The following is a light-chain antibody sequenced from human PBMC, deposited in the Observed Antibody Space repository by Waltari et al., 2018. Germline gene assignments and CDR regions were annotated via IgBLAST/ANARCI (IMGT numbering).Light chain of an antibody. CDR1: LSNIGTHY. J-gene: IGLJ2*01. CDR2: LTH. CDR3: ATRDEGPTVV. V-gene: IGLV1-47*01. Sequence: QSVLTQPPSASGTPGQSVTISCSGSLSNIGTHYVYWYQQLPGTAPKLLIYLTHQRPSGVPDRVSASKSGTSASLAISGLRCEDEGDYYCATRDEGPTVVFGGGTKVTVL.